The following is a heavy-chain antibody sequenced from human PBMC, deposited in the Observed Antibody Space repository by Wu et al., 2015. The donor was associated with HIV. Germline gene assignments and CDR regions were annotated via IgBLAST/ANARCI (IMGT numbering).Heavy chain of an antibody. V-gene: IGHV1-24*01. Sequence: QVHLAQSGAEVKKTGASVKVSCKVSGYTLIELSMNWVRQAPGKGLEWMVGFDHENGATVYAQKFQGRLTLTEDTSSDTAYMELSSLTSDDTAVYYCAIRYAPRIYSRSPTSYYFDYWGQGTLVTVFS. CDR3: AIRYAPRIYSRSPTSYYFDY. J-gene: IGHJ4*02. CDR2: FDHENGAT. CDR1: GYTLIELS. D-gene: IGHD2-2*01.